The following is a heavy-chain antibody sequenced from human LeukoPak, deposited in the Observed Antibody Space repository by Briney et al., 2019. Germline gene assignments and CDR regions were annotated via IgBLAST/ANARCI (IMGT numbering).Heavy chain of an antibody. J-gene: IGHJ6*03. CDR1: GGSISSYY. CDR2: IYYSGST. CDR3: ARHFAFSYYYMDV. V-gene: IGHV4-59*08. Sequence: KPSETLSLTCTVSGGSISSYYGGWIRQPPGKGLEWIGYIYYSGSTNYNPSLKSRVTISVDTSKNQFSLKLSSVTAADTTVYYCARHFAFSYYYMDVWGKGTTVTVSS.